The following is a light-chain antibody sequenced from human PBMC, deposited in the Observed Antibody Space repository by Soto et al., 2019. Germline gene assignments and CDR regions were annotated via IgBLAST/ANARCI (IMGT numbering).Light chain of an antibody. V-gene: IGKV3-20*01. CDR2: GAS. CDR1: QSVSSSY. CDR3: QQYGSNWPRT. Sequence: EIVLTQSPGTLSLSPGERATLSCRASQSVSSSYLAWYQQKPGQAPRLLIYGASSRATGIPDRFSGSGSGKDFTLTIRRLEPEDFAVYYCQQYGSNWPRTLGQGTKVDIK. J-gene: IGKJ1*01.